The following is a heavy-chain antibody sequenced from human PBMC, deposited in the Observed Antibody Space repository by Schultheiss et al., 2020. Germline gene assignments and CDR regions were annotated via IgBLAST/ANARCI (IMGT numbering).Heavy chain of an antibody. CDR2: IYHSGST. J-gene: IGHJ3*02. Sequence: SETLSLTCTVSGGSISSGDYYWSWIRQPPGKGLEWIGYIYHSGSTYYNPSLKSRVTISVDRSKNQFSLKLSSVTAADTAVYYCARGGGDLGAFDIWGQGTMVTVSS. CDR1: GGSISSGDYY. V-gene: IGHV4-30-2*01. D-gene: IGHD3-10*01. CDR3: ARGGGDLGAFDI.